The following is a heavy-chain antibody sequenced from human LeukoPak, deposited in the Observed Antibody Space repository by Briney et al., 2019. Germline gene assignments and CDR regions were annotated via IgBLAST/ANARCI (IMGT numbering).Heavy chain of an antibody. J-gene: IGHJ3*02. CDR3: AKDLGEASASDAFDI. CDR2: ISYDGSNK. V-gene: IGHV3-30*18. CDR1: GFTFSSYG. Sequence: GRSLRLSCAASGFTFSSYGMHWVRQAPGKGLEWVAVISYDGSNKYHADSVKGRFTISRDNSKNTLYLQMNSLRAEDTAVYYCAKDLGEASASDAFDIWGQGTMVTVSS. D-gene: IGHD2-21*01.